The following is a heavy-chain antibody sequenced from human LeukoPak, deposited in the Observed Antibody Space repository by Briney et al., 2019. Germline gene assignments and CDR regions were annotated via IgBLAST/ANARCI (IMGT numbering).Heavy chain of an antibody. V-gene: IGHV3-48*03. J-gene: IGHJ6*01. CDR1: GFTISSYD. CDR3: ARVEAAAGYYYYGMDV. Sequence: PGGSLRLCCAASGFTISSYDMNGLRQAPGKGVEWVSYISSSGSTIYYADSVKGRFTISRDNAKNSLYLQMNSLRAEDTAVYYCARVEAAAGYYYYGMDVWGQGTTVTVS. CDR2: ISSSGSTI. D-gene: IGHD6-13*01.